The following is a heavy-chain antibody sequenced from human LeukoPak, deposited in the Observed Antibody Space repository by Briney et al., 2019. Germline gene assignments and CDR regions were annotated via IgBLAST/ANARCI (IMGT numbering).Heavy chain of an antibody. CDR2: IYSGGST. V-gene: IGHV3-66*01. J-gene: IGHJ3*01. D-gene: IGHD3-22*01. Sequence: GSLRLSCAASGLTFSNFAMSWVRQAPGKGLEWVSVIYSGGSTYYADSVKGRFTLSRDSSKNTLFLQMNSLRAEDTAVYYCAREPQGDSSGYDAFDVWGQGTLVTASS. CDR3: AREPQGDSSGYDAFDV. CDR1: GLTFSNFA.